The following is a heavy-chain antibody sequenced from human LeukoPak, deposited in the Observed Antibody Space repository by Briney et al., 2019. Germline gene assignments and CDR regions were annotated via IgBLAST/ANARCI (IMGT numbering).Heavy chain of an antibody. CDR2: IRVYNGNT. Sequence: ASVKVSCKASGYTFTSYGITWVRRAHGQGLEWLGWIRVYNGNTNYAKNFQDRVTMTTDTSTNTAYMELRSLRSDDTAAYYCARDPSLSSIAARSARFDPWGQGTLVTVSS. V-gene: IGHV1-18*01. J-gene: IGHJ5*02. D-gene: IGHD6-6*01. CDR1: GYTFTSYG. CDR3: ARDPSLSSIAARSARFDP.